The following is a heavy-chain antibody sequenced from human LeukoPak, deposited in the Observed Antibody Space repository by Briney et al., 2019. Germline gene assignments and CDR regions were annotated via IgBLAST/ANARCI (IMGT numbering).Heavy chain of an antibody. CDR1: GGTFSSYA. Sequence: SVKVSCKASGGTFSSYAISWVRQAPGQGLEWMGGIIPIFGTANYAQKFQGRVTITADESTSTAYMELNSLRAEDTAVYYCAKGVPQAVTRYNWFDPWGQGTLVTVSS. CDR2: IIPIFGTA. J-gene: IGHJ5*02. CDR3: AKGVPQAVTRYNWFDP. V-gene: IGHV1-69*13. D-gene: IGHD3-3*01.